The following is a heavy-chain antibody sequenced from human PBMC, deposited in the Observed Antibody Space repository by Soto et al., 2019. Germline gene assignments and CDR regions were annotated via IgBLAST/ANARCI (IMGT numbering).Heavy chain of an antibody. CDR2: IYHSAKP. V-gene: IGHV4-31*01. D-gene: IGHD3-16*01. J-gene: IGHJ5*02. CDR3: AREVTMINHNLGWFEP. CDR1: VSSVSEGFDY. Sequence: SETLSLTCTFSVSSVSEGFDYLTCIRQCPWKCLELIGYIYHSAKPWYNSFVKGKFSISIDNSKNQFFLAVHSVTAADSAVYFCAREVTMINHNLGWFEPWGQGTMVTVSS.